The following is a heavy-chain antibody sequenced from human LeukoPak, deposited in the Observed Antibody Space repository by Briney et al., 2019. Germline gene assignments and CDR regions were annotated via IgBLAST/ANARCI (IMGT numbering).Heavy chain of an antibody. Sequence: GGSLRLSCAASGFTFSSYAMSWVGQAPGKGLEWVSAISGSGGSTYYADSVKGRFTISRDNSKNTLYLQMNSLRAEDTAVYYCAKSRFPAATSVLRYYGYWGQGTLVTVSS. CDR1: GFTFSSYA. CDR2: ISGSGGST. J-gene: IGHJ4*02. D-gene: IGHD3-9*01. CDR3: AKSRFPAATSVLRYYGY. V-gene: IGHV3-23*01.